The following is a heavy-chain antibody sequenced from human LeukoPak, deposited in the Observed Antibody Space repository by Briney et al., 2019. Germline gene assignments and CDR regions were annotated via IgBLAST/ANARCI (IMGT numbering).Heavy chain of an antibody. CDR2: INSDGSSP. Sequence: GGSLRLSCAASGFTFNNYLMVWVRQAPGKGLVWVSRINSDGSSPRYADSVKGRFTISRDNAKNTLNLQMNSLRADDTAVYYCARGVPGPEYWGQGTLVTVSS. J-gene: IGHJ4*02. CDR1: GFTFNNYL. V-gene: IGHV3-74*01. CDR3: ARGVPGPEY. D-gene: IGHD3-10*02.